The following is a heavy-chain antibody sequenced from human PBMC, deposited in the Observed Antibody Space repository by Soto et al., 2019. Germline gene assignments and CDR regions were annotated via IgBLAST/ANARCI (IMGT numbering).Heavy chain of an antibody. D-gene: IGHD1-26*01. CDR2: IVVISNTA. CDR3: ARAIKRWEVHYYFDY. J-gene: IGHJ4*02. V-gene: IGHV1-69*06. CDR1: GSTFNNFA. Sequence: QVVLLQSGAEVKEPGSSERVSCEVSGSTFNNFAFSWVRQAPGHGPEWMGGIVVISNTADYSQRFQDRVTITADTSTNTLYMELGSLTFEDTAVYYCARAIKRWEVHYYFDYWGQGTLVTVSS.